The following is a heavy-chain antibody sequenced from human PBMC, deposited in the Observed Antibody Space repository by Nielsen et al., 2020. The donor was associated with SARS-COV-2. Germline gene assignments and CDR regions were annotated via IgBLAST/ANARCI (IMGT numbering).Heavy chain of an antibody. J-gene: IGHJ2*01. CDR1: GGSFSGYY. V-gene: IGHV4-34*01. CDR3: ARGRSGSYYLRYFDL. Sequence: SETLSLTCAVYGGSFSGYYWSWIRQPPGKGLEWIGEINHIGSTNYNPSLKSRVTISVDTSKNQFSLKLSSVTAADTAVYYCARGRSGSYYLRYFDLWGRGTLVTVSS. D-gene: IGHD1-26*01. CDR2: INHIGST.